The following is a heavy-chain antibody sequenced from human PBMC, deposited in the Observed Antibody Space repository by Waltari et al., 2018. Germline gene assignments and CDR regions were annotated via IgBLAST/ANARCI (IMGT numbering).Heavy chain of an antibody. D-gene: IGHD3-3*01. CDR1: GGSINNSY. J-gene: IGHJ6*02. V-gene: IGHV4-59*01. Sequence: QVQLQESGPGLVKPSETLSLTCTVSGGSINNSYWSWIRQPPGKGLEWIGSIYYSGSTNYNPSLKSRVTVSIDTSKNQFSLKLSSVTAADTAVYYCARVSSFRFSGGMDVWGQGTTVTVSS. CDR3: ARVSSFRFSGGMDV. CDR2: IYYSGST.